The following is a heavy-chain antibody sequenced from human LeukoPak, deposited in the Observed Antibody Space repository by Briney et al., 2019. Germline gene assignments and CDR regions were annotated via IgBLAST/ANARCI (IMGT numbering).Heavy chain of an antibody. V-gene: IGHV3-7*03. Sequence: PGGSLRLSCAASGFTFSSYWMSWVRQAPGKGLEWVANIKQDGSEKYYVDSVKGRFTISRDNAKNSLYLQMNSLRVDDTAVFYCARGSRYHDWLSPLDSWGQGTLVTVSS. CDR1: GFTFSSYW. D-gene: IGHD3-9*01. CDR3: ARGSRYHDWLSPLDS. J-gene: IGHJ4*02. CDR2: IKQDGSEK.